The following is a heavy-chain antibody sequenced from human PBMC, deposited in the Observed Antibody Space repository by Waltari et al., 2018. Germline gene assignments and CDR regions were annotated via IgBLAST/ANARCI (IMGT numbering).Heavy chain of an antibody. CDR3: AKVAGVYYFDY. D-gene: IGHD6-19*01. CDR1: GYTFTSYD. J-gene: IGHJ4*02. CDR2: FDPEDGET. Sequence: QVQLVQSGAEVKKPGASVKVSCKASGYTFTSYDINWVRQATGQGLEWMGGFDPEDGETIYAQKFQGRVTMTEDTSTDTAYMELSSLRSEDTAVYYCAKVAGVYYFDYWGQGTLVTVSS. V-gene: IGHV1-24*01.